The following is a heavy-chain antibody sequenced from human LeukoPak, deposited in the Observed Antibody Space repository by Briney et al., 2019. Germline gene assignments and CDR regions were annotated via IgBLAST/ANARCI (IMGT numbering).Heavy chain of an antibody. CDR1: GYTFTSYD. CDR3: AKDGGYCSSTSCHIAFDY. J-gene: IGHJ4*02. V-gene: IGHV3-30*02. CDR2: IRYDGSNK. D-gene: IGHD2-2*02. Sequence: SCKASGYTFTSYDINWVRQAPGKGLEWVAFIRYDGSNKYYADSVKGRFTISRDNSKNTLYLQMNSLRAEDTAVYYCAKDGGYCSSTSCHIAFDYWGQGTLVTVSS.